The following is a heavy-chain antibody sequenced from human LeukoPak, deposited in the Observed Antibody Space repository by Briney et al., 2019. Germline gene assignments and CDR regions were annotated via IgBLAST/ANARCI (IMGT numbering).Heavy chain of an antibody. CDR2: IWYDGSQK. V-gene: IGHV3-33*01. Sequence: GGSLRLPCAVSGFTFRNAGMHWVRQAPGKGLEWVAVIWYDGSQKYYADSVKGRFTISRDNSKNMLYLHMNSLRAEDTAVYFCARDRGDYNHNFDYWGQGTLVTVSS. CDR3: ARDRGDYNHNFDY. CDR1: GFTFRNAG. J-gene: IGHJ4*02. D-gene: IGHD4-17*01.